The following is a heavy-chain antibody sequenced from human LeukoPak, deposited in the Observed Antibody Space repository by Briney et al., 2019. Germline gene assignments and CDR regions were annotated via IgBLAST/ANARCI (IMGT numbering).Heavy chain of an antibody. V-gene: IGHV4-31*03. J-gene: IGHJ4*02. D-gene: IGHD7-27*01. CDR2: IYYSGST. Sequence: SETLSLTCTVSGGSISSGGYYWSWIRQHPGKGLEWIGYIYYSGSTYYNPSLKSRVTISVDTSKNQFSLKLSSVTAADTAVYHCAVGKSYYFDYWGQGTLVTVSS. CDR3: AVGKSYYFDY. CDR1: GGSISSGGYY.